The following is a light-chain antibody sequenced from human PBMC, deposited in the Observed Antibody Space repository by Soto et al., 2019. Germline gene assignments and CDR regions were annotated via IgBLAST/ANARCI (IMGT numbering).Light chain of an antibody. Sequence: QSALTQPASVSGSPGQSITISCTGTSSDVGSYNYVSWYQQHPVKAPKLMIYDVSSRPSGISNCFSGSKSGNTASLTISGVQAEDEADYYCSSYASSSTVIFGGGTKLTVL. CDR1: SSDVGSYNY. J-gene: IGLJ2*01. V-gene: IGLV2-14*01. CDR3: SSYASSSTVI. CDR2: DVS.